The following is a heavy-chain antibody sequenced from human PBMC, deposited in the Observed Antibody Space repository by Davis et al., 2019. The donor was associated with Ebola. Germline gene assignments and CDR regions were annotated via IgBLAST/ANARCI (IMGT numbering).Heavy chain of an antibody. CDR2: ISGSGGST. CDR3: TRGWSAAMVN. CDR1: GFTFSSYA. D-gene: IGHD5-18*01. Sequence: GESLKISCAASGFTFSSYAMSWVRQAPGKGLEWVSAISGSGGSTYYADSVKGRFTISRDNSKNTLYLQMNSLKTEDTAVYYCTRGWSAAMVNWGQGTLVTVSS. V-gene: IGHV3-23*01. J-gene: IGHJ4*02.